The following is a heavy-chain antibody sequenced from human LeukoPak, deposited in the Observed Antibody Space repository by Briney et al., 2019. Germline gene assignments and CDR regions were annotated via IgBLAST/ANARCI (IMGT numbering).Heavy chain of an antibody. D-gene: IGHD5-18*01. J-gene: IGHJ4*02. Sequence: GASVKVSCKTSGITFSSYAISWVRQAPGQGLEWMGGIIPIFGTANYAQKFQGRVTMTRDMSTSTVYMELSSLRSEDTAVYYCARDKGRGYSYGPLDYWGQGTLVTVSS. CDR3: ARDKGRGYSYGPLDY. CDR1: GITFSSYA. V-gene: IGHV1-69*05. CDR2: IIPIFGTA.